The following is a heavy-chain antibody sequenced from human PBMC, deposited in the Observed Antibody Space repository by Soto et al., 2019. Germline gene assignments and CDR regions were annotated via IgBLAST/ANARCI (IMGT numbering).Heavy chain of an antibody. CDR2: ISYDGSNK. CDR3: AKDITYCSTTSCPQNYYYYVGRDV. Sequence: QVQLVESGGGVVQPGRSLRLSCAASGFTFSNYGIHWVRQAPGKGLEWVAVISYDGSNKYYADSVKGRFTVSRDSSKNTLYLQMNSLRPEDTAVYYCAKDITYCSTTSCPQNYYYYVGRDVWGQGTTVTVSS. V-gene: IGHV3-30*18. CDR1: GFTFSNYG. D-gene: IGHD2-2*01. J-gene: IGHJ6*02.